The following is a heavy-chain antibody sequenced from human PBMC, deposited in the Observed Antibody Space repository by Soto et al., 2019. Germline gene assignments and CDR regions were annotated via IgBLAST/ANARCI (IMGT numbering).Heavy chain of an antibody. CDR2: INPSSGST. D-gene: IGHD4-17*01. J-gene: IGHJ6*02. CDR1: GYSFTRYY. Sequence: QVQLVQSGAEVKKPGASEKVSCKASGYSFTRYYMHWVRQAPGQGLEWMGIINPSSGSTNYAQKFQGRVTMTRDMSTNTVYMEMSSLRSEDTAVYYCARDRVYGAHYYYGMDVWGQGTTVTVSS. CDR3: ARDRVYGAHYYYGMDV. V-gene: IGHV1-46*01.